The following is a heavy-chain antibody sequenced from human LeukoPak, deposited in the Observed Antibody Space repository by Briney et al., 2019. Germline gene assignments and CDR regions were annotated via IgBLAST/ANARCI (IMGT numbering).Heavy chain of an antibody. Sequence: GGSLRLSCAASGLTFSRYALSWVRQAPGRGLERVSAISGGGRSTYYADSVKGRFTISRDNSNNTLYLQMTNLRVDDTAVYFCANQPSIAASSDTDFWGQGTLVSVSS. D-gene: IGHD6-6*01. V-gene: IGHV3-23*01. J-gene: IGHJ4*02. CDR1: GLTFSRYA. CDR3: ANQPSIAASSDTDF. CDR2: ISGGGRST.